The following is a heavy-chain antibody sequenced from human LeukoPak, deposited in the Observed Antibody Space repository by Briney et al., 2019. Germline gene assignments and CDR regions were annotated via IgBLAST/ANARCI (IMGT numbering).Heavy chain of an antibody. CDR2: IYYSGSI. V-gene: IGHV4-30-4*01. CDR1: GGSISSDNYY. J-gene: IGHJ4*02. CDR3: ARDGVAGGFDY. D-gene: IGHD6-19*01. Sequence: SETLSLTCTVSGGSISSDNYYWNWIRQPPGKGLEWIGYIYYSGSIHYGPSLKSRVTISVDTSKNQFSLKLTSVTAADTAVYYCARDGVAGGFDYWGQGTLVTVSS.